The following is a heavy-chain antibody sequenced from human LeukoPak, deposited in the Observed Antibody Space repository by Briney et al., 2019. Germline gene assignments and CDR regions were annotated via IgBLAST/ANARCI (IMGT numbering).Heavy chain of an antibody. D-gene: IGHD2-2*02. CDR2: ISGSGGST. Sequence: GGSLRLSCAASGFTFSSYAMSWVRQAPGKGLEWVSAISGSGGSTYYADSVKGRFTISRGNSKNTLYLQMNSLRAEDTAVYYXXXXXXCSSTSCYTFTFDYWGQGTLVTVSS. CDR1: GFTFSSYA. CDR3: XXXXXCSSTSCYTFTFDY. J-gene: IGHJ4*02. V-gene: IGHV3-23*01.